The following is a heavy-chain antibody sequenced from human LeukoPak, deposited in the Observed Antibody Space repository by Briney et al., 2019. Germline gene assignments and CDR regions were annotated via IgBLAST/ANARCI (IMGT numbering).Heavy chain of an antibody. V-gene: IGHV1-2*02. CDR2: INPNSGGT. J-gene: IGHJ5*02. Sequence: ASVKVSCKASGYTFTRYYMHWVRQAPGQGLEWMGWINPNSGGTNYAQKFQGRVTMTRDTSISTAYMELSRLRSDDTAVYYCARQSGIIAVAGHDWFDPWGQGTLVTVSS. D-gene: IGHD6-19*01. CDR1: GYTFTRYY. CDR3: ARQSGIIAVAGHDWFDP.